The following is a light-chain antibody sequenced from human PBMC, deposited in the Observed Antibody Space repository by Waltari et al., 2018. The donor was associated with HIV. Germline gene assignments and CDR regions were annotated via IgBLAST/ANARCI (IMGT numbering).Light chain of an antibody. J-gene: IGKJ5*01. Sequence: EIVLTQSPEFKSATPKEKVTITCRASQSIGTGLHWYQQKPNQSPKLLIKSASQSFSGVPSRFSGSGSGTDFTLTINSLEAEDAATYYCHQSSSLPHTFGQGTRLEIK. V-gene: IGKV6-21*01. CDR1: QSIGTG. CDR3: HQSSSLPHT. CDR2: SAS.